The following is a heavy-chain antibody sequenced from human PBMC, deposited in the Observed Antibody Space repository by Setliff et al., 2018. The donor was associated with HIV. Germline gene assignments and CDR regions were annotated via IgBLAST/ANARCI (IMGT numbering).Heavy chain of an antibody. J-gene: IGHJ4*02. CDR2: IYYSGST. V-gene: IGHV4-30-4*08. CDR3: ARERAIYIPHFDY. D-gene: IGHD2-2*02. CDR1: GGSISSDDYY. Sequence: LSLTCTVSGGSISSDDYYWSWVRQPPGKGLEWIGYIYYSGSTYYNPSLKSRVTISVDTSKNQFSLKLSSVTAADTAVYYCARERAIYIPHFDYWGQGTLVTVSS.